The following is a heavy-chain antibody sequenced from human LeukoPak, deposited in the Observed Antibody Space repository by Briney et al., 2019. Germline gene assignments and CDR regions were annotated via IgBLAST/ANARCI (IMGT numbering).Heavy chain of an antibody. Sequence: GGSLRLSCAASGASVSTYTLHWVRQAPGKGLEWVAVISYDGKYNRYSDSVRGRFTISRDNSKNRLHLEMNSLRAEDTAVYYCVRDGTSSITIFGVVLKGFFDLWGRGTLVTVSS. J-gene: IGHJ2*01. CDR1: GASVSTYT. CDR2: ISYDGKYN. V-gene: IGHV3-30*04. CDR3: VRDGTSSITIFGVVLKGFFDL. D-gene: IGHD3-3*01.